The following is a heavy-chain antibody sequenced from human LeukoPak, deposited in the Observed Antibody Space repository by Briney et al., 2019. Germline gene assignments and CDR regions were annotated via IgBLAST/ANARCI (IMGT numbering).Heavy chain of an antibody. CDR2: ISSSGSTI. D-gene: IGHD1-26*01. J-gene: IGHJ4*02. Sequence: GGSLRLSCAASGFTFSDYYMSWIRQAPGKGLEWVSYISSSGSTIYYADSVKGRFTISRDNAKNSLYLQMNSLRAEDTAVYYCARNRDYGSYYVDYWGQGTLVTVSS. V-gene: IGHV3-11*01. CDR3: ARNRDYGSYYVDY. CDR1: GFTFSDYY.